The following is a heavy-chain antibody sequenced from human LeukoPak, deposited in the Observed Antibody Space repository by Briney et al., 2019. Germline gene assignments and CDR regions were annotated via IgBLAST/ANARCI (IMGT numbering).Heavy chain of an antibody. CDR1: GGSFSGHY. V-gene: IGHV4-34*01. Sequence: SETLSLTRAVYGGSFSGHYWNWIRQPPGKGLEWIGEINHSGSTNYNPSLKSRVTISVDTSKNQFSLKLSSVTAADTAVYYCARWEGGSYYDFDYWGQGTLVTVSS. J-gene: IGHJ4*02. D-gene: IGHD1-26*01. CDR3: ARWEGGSYYDFDY. CDR2: INHSGST.